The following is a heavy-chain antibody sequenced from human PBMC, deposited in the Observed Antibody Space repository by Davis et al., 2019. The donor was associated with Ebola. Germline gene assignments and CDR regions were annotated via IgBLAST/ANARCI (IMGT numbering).Heavy chain of an antibody. Sequence: PGGSLRLSCVASGFTFSAYHMNCVRQAPGKGLVWVAHIRCSEVTYYSDSVKGRFIISRDNSKSTLYLQMDSLRAEDTALYYCAKEPSSGYAFDIWGQGTMVTVSS. CDR3: AKEPSSGYAFDI. CDR2: IRCSEVT. D-gene: IGHD3-22*01. CDR1: GFTFSAYH. V-gene: IGHV3-23*01. J-gene: IGHJ3*02.